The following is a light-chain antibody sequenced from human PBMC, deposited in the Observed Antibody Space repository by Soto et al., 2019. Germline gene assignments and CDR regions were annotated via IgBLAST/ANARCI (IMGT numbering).Light chain of an antibody. Sequence: EIVMTQSPAALSVSLGERVSLTCRASQGVSSYLAWYQQKPGQAPRLLISDASTRATDIPDRLSGSGSGTDFTLTISSLQSSDLAVYYCLQYSTWPPLYTFGQETNLEIK. CDR2: DAS. J-gene: IGKJ2*01. CDR1: QGVSSY. V-gene: IGKV3-15*01. CDR3: LQYSTWPPLYT.